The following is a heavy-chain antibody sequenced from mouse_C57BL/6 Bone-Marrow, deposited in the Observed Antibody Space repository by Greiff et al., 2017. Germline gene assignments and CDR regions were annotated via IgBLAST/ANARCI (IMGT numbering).Heavy chain of an antibody. Sequence: EVTLVESGGGLVQPGESLKLSCESNEYEFPSHDMSWVRKTPEKRLELVAALTSDGGSTYYPDTMERRFIISRDNTKKTLYLQRSRLRSEDTAVYYCASLDFIYYYGSSGGDWGQGTTRTVAS. CDR1: EYEFPSHD. V-gene: IGHV5-2*01. CDR3: ASLDFIYYYGSSGGD. CDR2: LTSDGGST. D-gene: IGHD1-1*01. J-gene: IGHJ2*01.